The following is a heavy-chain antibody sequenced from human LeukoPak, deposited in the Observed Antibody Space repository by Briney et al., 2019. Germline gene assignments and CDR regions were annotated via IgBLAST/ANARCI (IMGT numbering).Heavy chain of an antibody. J-gene: IGHJ3*02. CDR1: GFTFSSYE. CDR3: ARVGWLLYAFDI. D-gene: IGHD3-3*01. CDR2: VSSSGNTK. V-gene: IGHV3-48*03. Sequence: GGSLRLSCAASGFTFSSYEMNWVRQAPGKGLEWVSYVSSSGNTKYYADSVKGRFTISRDNARNSLYLQMDSLRAEDTAVYYCARVGWLLYAFDIWGQGTMVTVSS.